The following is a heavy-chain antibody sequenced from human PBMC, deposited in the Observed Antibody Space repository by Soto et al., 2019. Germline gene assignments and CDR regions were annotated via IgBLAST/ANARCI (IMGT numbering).Heavy chain of an antibody. CDR1: GVSFSNYA. V-gene: IGHV3-23*01. Sequence: GGSLRLSCAASGVSFSNYAMNWFRQAPGKGLEWVSAFSGRDGKTFYAKSVRGRFTISGDNSRNTLYLQMNSLRVEDTAVYYCAKDLASETLTFFDHWGQGTLVTVSS. CDR2: FSGRDGKT. J-gene: IGHJ4*02. D-gene: IGHD2-21*01. CDR3: AKDLASETLTFFDH.